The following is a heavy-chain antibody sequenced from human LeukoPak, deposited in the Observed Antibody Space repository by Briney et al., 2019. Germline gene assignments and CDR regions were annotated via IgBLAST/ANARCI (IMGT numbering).Heavy chain of an antibody. D-gene: IGHD5/OR15-5a*01. CDR2: IYSGGST. Sequence: GGSLRLSCAASGFTVSSNYMSRVRQAPGKGLEGVSVIYSGGSTYYADSVKGRFTISRDNSKNTLYLQMNSLRGEDTAVYYCARAPSTGGVFFDYWGQGTLVTVSS. CDR1: GFTVSSNY. V-gene: IGHV3-53*01. CDR3: ARAPSTGGVFFDY. J-gene: IGHJ4*02.